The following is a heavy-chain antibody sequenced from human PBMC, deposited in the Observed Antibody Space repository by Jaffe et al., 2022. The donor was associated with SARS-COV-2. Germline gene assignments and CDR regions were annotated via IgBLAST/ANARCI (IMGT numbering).Heavy chain of an antibody. J-gene: IGHJ4*02. CDR2: FKSKSDGGTV. CDR1: GFNFTNAW. CDR3: LESGDFWSGHYRDDY. Sequence: EVRLVESGGGLIKPGESLRISCAASGFNFTNAWMSWVRQVPGKGLEWLGRFKSKSDGGTVDYAAPVKGRFTISRDDSKKMVYLQMNGLKTGDTAMYYCLESGDFWSGHYRDDYWGQGTLVTVSS. D-gene: IGHD3-3*01. V-gene: IGHV3-15*01.